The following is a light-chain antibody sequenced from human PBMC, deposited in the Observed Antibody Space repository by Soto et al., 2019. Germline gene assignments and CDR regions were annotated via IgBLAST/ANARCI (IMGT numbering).Light chain of an antibody. Sequence: SYELTQPPSVSVSPGQTASITCSGDKLGDKYACWYQQKPGQPPVLVIYQDSKRPSGIPERFSGSNSGNTATLTISGTQAMDEADYYCQAWDSSTALVFGGGTKVTVL. CDR2: QDS. CDR3: QAWDSSTALV. V-gene: IGLV3-1*01. J-gene: IGLJ2*01. CDR1: KLGDKY.